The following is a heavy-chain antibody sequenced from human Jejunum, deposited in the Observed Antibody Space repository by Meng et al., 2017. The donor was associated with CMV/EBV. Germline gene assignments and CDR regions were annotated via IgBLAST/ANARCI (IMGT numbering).Heavy chain of an antibody. J-gene: IGHJ4*02. Sequence: SGDSITSHYWSWLRQPPGKGLEWMGYVYYSGSATYSPSLRSRVSISVDMSKNQVSLNLRSVTAADTAMYFCARGIGHASNNSHDYWGQGTRVTVSS. CDR3: ARGIGHASNNSHDY. D-gene: IGHD1-1*01. CDR2: VYYSGSA. CDR1: GDSITSHY. V-gene: IGHV4-59*11.